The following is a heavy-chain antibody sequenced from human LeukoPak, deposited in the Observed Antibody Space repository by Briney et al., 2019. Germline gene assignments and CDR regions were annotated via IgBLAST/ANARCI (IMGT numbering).Heavy chain of an antibody. CDR2: ISWNSGSI. CDR1: GFTFDDYA. J-gene: IGHJ4*02. Sequence: PGGSLRLSCAASGFTFDDYAMHWVRQAPGKGLEWVSGISWNSGSIGYADSVKGRFTISRDNAKNSLYLQMNSLRAEDTALYYCAKDIGYFDWLLADWGPGTLVTVSS. CDR3: AKDIGYFDWLLAD. V-gene: IGHV3-9*01. D-gene: IGHD3-9*01.